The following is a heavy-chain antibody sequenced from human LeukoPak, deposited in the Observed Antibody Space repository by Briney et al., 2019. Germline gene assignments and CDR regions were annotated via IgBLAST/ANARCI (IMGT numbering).Heavy chain of an antibody. V-gene: IGHV4-39*01. J-gene: IGHJ4*02. CDR3: ARHTIRGYDVSTFDY. Sequence: SETLSLTCTVSGGSISSSSYYWGWIRQPPGKGLEWIGSIYYSGSTYYNPSLKSRVTISVDTSKNQFSLKLNSVTAADTAVYYCARHTIRGYDVSTFDYWGQGTLVTVSS. CDR1: GGSISSSSYY. D-gene: IGHD5-12*01. CDR2: IYYSGST.